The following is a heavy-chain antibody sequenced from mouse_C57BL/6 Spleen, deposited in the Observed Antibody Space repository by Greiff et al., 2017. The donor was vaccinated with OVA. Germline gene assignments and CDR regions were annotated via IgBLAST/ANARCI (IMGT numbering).Heavy chain of an antibody. Sequence: QVQLQQSGAELVRPGASVTLSCKASGYTFTDYEMHWVKQTPVHGLEWIGAIDPETGGTAYNQKFKGKAILTADKSSSTAYMELCSLTSEDSAVYYCTRSDSNPFAYWGQGTLVTVSA. V-gene: IGHV1-15*01. D-gene: IGHD2-5*01. CDR3: TRSDSNPFAY. J-gene: IGHJ3*01. CDR1: GYTFTDYE. CDR2: IDPETGGT.